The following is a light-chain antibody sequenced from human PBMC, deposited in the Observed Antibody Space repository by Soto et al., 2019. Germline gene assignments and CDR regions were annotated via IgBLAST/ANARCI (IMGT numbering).Light chain of an antibody. J-gene: IGKJ2*01. CDR2: AAS. CDR1: QSISSY. Sequence: DIQMTQSPSSLSASVGDRVTITCRASQSISSYLNWYQQKPGKAPKLLIYAASSLQSGVPSRFSGSGSVTDFTLTISSLQPEDFVTYYCQQSYSTPMYTFGQGTKLEIK. CDR3: QQSYSTPMYT. V-gene: IGKV1-39*01.